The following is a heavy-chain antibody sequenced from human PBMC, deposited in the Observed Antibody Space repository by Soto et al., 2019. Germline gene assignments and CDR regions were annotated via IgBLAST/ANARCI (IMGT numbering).Heavy chain of an antibody. Sequence: SETLSLTCTVSGGSISSYYWSWIRQPPGKGLEWIGYIYYSGSTNYNPSLKSRVTISVDTSKNQFSLKLSSVTAADTAVYYCARYCSGGSCLHDDAFDIWGQGTMVNVSS. J-gene: IGHJ3*02. V-gene: IGHV4-59*08. D-gene: IGHD2-15*01. CDR1: GGSISSYY. CDR3: ARYCSGGSCLHDDAFDI. CDR2: IYYSGST.